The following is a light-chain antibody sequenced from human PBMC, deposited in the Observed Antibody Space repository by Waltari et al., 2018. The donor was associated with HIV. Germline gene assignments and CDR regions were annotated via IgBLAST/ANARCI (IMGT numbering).Light chain of an antibody. CDR1: QNVDTY. Sequence: DIQMTQSPSSLSASVGDRITITCRASQNVDTYISWYHHKPGKAPKLLTYAASTLQSGVPSRFSGSGSGTEFTLIISSLQPEDFATYYCQQSFNVPRTFGQGTKVEVK. CDR2: AAS. CDR3: QQSFNVPRT. V-gene: IGKV1-39*01. J-gene: IGKJ1*01.